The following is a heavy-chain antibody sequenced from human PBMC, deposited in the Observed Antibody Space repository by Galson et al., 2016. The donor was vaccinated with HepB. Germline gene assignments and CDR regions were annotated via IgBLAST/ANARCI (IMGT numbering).Heavy chain of an antibody. CDR3: ARSPSMIRGVILDS. CDR2: IYYSGST. J-gene: IGHJ4*02. CDR1: GGSLSSYY. Sequence: ETLSLTCTVSGGSLSSYYWSWIRQPPGKGLEWIGYIYYSGSTNYNPSLKSRVTISIDTSKNQFSLKLSSVTTADTAMYYCARSPSMIRGVILDSWGQGTLVTVSS. D-gene: IGHD3-10*01. V-gene: IGHV4-59*01.